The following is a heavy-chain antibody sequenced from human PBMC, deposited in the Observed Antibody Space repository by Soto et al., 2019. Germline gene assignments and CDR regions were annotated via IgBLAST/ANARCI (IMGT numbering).Heavy chain of an antibody. CDR3: ARDSLSGYYFDY. J-gene: IGHJ4*02. D-gene: IGHD3-22*01. Sequence: QLQLQESGSGLVKPSQTLSLTCVVSGDSISSGGYSWNWIRQPPGKGLEWIGHNYHSGGPLYNPALDSRVTLSIHKATTQFSLRLTSVTAADTAVYYCARDSLSGYYFDYWGQGTLVTVSS. CDR2: NYHSGGP. V-gene: IGHV4-30-2*01. CDR1: GDSISSGGYS.